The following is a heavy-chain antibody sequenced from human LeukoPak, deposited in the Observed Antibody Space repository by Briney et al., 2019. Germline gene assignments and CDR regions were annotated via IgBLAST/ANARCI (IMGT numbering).Heavy chain of an antibody. CDR3: AKDRSYYDSSGYIYYFDY. V-gene: IGHV3-23*01. CDR1: GFTFSSYA. CDR2: ISGSGVST. J-gene: IGHJ4*02. D-gene: IGHD3-22*01. Sequence: AGGSLRLSCAASGFTFSSYAMSWVRQAPGKGLEWVSGISGSGVSTYYADSVKGRFTISRDNSKNTLYLQMNSLRAEDTAVYYCAKDRSYYDSSGYIYYFDYWGQGTLVTVSS.